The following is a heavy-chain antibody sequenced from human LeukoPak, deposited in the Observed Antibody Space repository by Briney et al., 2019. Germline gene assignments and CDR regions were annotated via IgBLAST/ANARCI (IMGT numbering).Heavy chain of an antibody. D-gene: IGHD4-23*01. CDR1: GGSISSFY. CDR2: VHYSGAI. V-gene: IGHV4-59*01. Sequence: PPETLSLTCTVSGGSISSFYWSWIRQPPGKGLEWIGYVHYSGAIDYNPSLNSRLTISLDTSKTQFSLKLTSVTAADTAVYYCARATDDGGNLDYWGQGTLVTVSS. J-gene: IGHJ4*02. CDR3: ARATDDGGNLDY.